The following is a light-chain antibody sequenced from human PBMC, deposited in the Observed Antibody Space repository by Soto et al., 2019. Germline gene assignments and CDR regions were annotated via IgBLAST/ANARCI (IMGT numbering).Light chain of an antibody. V-gene: IGLV1-47*02. CDR3: ATWDDSLSGHYV. J-gene: IGLJ1*01. CDR2: SNN. Sequence: VLTQPPSASGTPGQRVTISCSGSSSNIGSNYVCWYQHLPGTAPKLLIYSNNQRPSGVPDRFSGSKSGTSASLAISGLRSEDEADYYCATWDDSLSGHYVFGTGTKVTVL. CDR1: SSNIGSNY.